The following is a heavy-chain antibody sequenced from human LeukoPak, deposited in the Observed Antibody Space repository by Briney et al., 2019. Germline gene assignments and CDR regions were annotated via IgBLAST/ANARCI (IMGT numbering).Heavy chain of an antibody. D-gene: IGHD6-13*01. CDR3: ARARAAAGQYYFDY. V-gene: IGHV4-59*01. Sequence: PSETLSLTCTVSGGSISSYYWSWIRQPPGKGLEWIGYTYYSESTNYNPSLKSRVTISLDTSKNQFSLKLSFMTAADTAVYYCARARAAAGQYYFDYWGQGTLVTVSS. J-gene: IGHJ4*02. CDR1: GGSISSYY. CDR2: TYYSEST.